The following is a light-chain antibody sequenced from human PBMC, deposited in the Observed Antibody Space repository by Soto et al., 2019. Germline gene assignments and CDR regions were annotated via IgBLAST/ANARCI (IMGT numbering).Light chain of an antibody. J-gene: IGLJ2*01. CDR2: SNN. V-gene: IGLV1-44*01. Sequence: QAVVTQPPSASGTPGQRVTISCSGSSSNIGSNTVNWYQQLPGTAPKLLIYSNNQRPSGVPDRFSGSKSGTSASLAISGLQSEDEADYYCAAWDDSLNGPVFGGGTKLTV. CDR3: AAWDDSLNGPV. CDR1: SSNIGSNT.